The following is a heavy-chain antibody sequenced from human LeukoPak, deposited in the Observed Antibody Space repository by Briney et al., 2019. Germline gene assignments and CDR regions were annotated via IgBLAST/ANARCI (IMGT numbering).Heavy chain of an antibody. CDR1: GFTFSGYA. Sequence: GGSLRLSCAASGFTFSGYAMSWVRQAPGKGLEWVSSLSGSGGSPNYANSVKGRFTISRDNSKNTLYLQMNSLRAEDTAVYYCANALGGGNTWYYFDCWGQGTLVTVSS. CDR3: ANALGGGNTWYYFDC. D-gene: IGHD6-13*01. V-gene: IGHV3-23*01. CDR2: LSGSGGSP. J-gene: IGHJ4*02.